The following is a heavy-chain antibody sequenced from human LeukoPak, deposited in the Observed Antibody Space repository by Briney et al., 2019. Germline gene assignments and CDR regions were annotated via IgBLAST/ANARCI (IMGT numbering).Heavy chain of an antibody. D-gene: IGHD2-2*01. CDR1: GFPFSSYG. CDR2: ISYDGSTK. V-gene: IGHV3-30-3*01. Sequence: GGSLRLSCASSGFPFSSYGVHWVRQAPGKGLEWVAVISYDGSTKYYADSVKGRFTISRDNSKNTMYLQMNSLRAEDTAVYYCARDSVPPLGYCSSTTCHQNDAFDMWGQGTMVTASS. J-gene: IGHJ3*02. CDR3: ARDSVPPLGYCSSTTCHQNDAFDM.